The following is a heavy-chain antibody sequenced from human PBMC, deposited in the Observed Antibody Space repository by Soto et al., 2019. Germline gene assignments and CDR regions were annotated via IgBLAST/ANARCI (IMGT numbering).Heavy chain of an antibody. Sequence: QVQLRESGPGLVKPSQTLSLTCTVSGGSISSSGYYWSWIRQHPGKGLDWIGYIYYSGSTYYNPSLKSRVTIAVNTSNNPFSLRLTSVTAAAPAVYYCARFGSIIGDYWGQGVLVTVSS. CDR3: ARFGSIIGDY. V-gene: IGHV4-31*03. D-gene: IGHD3-3*01. CDR2: IYYSGST. CDR1: GGSISSSGYY. J-gene: IGHJ4*02.